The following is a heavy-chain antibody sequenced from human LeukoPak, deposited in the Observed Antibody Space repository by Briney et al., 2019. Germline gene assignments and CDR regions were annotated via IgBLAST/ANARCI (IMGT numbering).Heavy chain of an antibody. Sequence: KPSESLSLTCTVYGGSVSSYHWSWIRQPPGKGMEWVGYIYYSERTNYNPSLKSRVNISVDTSKNQFTLKLSSVTAADTAVYYCACEGNAFDIWGQGTMVTVSS. CDR2: IYYSERT. CDR3: ACEGNAFDI. V-gene: IGHV4-59*02. CDR1: GGSVSSYH. J-gene: IGHJ3*02.